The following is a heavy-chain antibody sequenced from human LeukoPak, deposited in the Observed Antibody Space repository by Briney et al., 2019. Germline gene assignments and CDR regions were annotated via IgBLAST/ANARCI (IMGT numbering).Heavy chain of an antibody. CDR3: ARGGPPYYHILTETLDY. Sequence: SETLSLTCAVYGGSFSGYYWSWIRQPPGKGLEWIGEINHSGSTNYNPSLKSRVTISVDTSKNQFSLKLSSVTAADPAVYYCARGGPPYYHILTETLDYWGPGTLVTVSS. CDR1: GGSFSGYY. J-gene: IGHJ4*02. CDR2: INHSGST. D-gene: IGHD3-9*01. V-gene: IGHV4-34*01.